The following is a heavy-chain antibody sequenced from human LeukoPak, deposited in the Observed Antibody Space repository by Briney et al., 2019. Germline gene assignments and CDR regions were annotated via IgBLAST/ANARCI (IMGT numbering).Heavy chain of an antibody. V-gene: IGHV3-30*04. CDR3: ASIKMGATPFDY. J-gene: IGHJ4*02. Sequence: GGSLRLSCAASGFTLSSYAIHWVRQAPGKGLERVAVISYDGSNKYYADSVKGRFTISRDNSKNTLYLQMNSLRAEDTAVYYCASIKMGATPFDYWGQGTLVTVSS. CDR2: ISYDGSNK. CDR1: GFTLSSYA. D-gene: IGHD1-26*01.